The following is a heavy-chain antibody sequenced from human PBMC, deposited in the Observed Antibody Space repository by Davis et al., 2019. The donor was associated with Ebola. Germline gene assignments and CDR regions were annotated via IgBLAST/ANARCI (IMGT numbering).Heavy chain of an antibody. D-gene: IGHD2/OR15-2a*01. Sequence: AASVKVSCKASGGTFSSYAMSWVRQAPGKGLEWVSAISGSGGSTYYADSVKGRFTISRDNSKNTLYLQMNSLRAEDTAVYYCAKDFWDYWGQGTLVTVSS. CDR3: AKDFWDY. V-gene: IGHV3-23*01. CDR2: ISGSGGST. J-gene: IGHJ4*02. CDR1: GGTFSSYA.